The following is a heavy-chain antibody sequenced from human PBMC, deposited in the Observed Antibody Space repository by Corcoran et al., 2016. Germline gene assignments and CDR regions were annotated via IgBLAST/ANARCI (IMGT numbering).Heavy chain of an antibody. V-gene: IGHV6-1*01. CDR1: GDSVSSNSV. Sequence: QVQLQQSGPGLVKPSQTLSLTCAISGDSVSSNSVWNWIRQSPSRGLEWLGRTYYRSKWYSNYAVSVKSRITINPDTSKNQFSLQLNSVTPEDTAVYYCARGDQWLTGWGQGTLVTVSS. CDR3: ARGDQWLTG. J-gene: IGHJ4*02. D-gene: IGHD6-19*01. CDR2: TYYRSKWYS.